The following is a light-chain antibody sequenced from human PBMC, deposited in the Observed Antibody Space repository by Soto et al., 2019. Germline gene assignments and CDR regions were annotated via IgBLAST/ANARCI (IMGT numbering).Light chain of an antibody. CDR1: QSVTSNY. V-gene: IGKV3-20*01. Sequence: EIVLTQSPGTLSLSPGERATLSCRASQSVTSNYLAWYQQKPGQAPRLLIYGASSRATGIPDRFSGSGSGTDFTLTISRLEPEDFAVYYCQQYVTSLTFGGEPKGDIK. CDR3: QQYVTSLT. J-gene: IGKJ4*01. CDR2: GAS.